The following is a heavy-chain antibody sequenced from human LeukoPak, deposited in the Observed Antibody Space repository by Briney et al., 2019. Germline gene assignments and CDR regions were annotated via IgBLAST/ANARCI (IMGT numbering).Heavy chain of an antibody. D-gene: IGHD3-10*01. CDR1: GFTFSSYS. Sequence: GGSLRLSCAASGFTFSSYSVNWVRQAPGKGLEWVSYISSSSSTIYYADSVKGRFTISRDNAKNSLYLQMNSLRAEDTAVYYCARDSLWFGELIFDYWGQGTLVTVSS. J-gene: IGHJ4*02. CDR3: ARDSLWFGELIFDY. V-gene: IGHV3-48*04. CDR2: ISSSSSTI.